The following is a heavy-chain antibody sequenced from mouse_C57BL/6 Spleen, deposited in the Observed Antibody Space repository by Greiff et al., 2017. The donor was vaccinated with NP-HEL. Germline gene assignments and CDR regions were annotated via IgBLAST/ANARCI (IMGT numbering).Heavy chain of an antibody. CDR3: ARDGDYSNYVDY. D-gene: IGHD1-1*01. CDR1: GFTFSSYA. CDR2: ISDGGSYT. Sequence: EVKVEESGGGLVKPGGSLKLSCAASGFTFSSYAMSWVRQTPEKRLAWVATISDGGSYTYYPDNVQGRFTIARDNAKNNLYLQMSHLKSEDTAMYYGARDGDYSNYVDYWGQGTTLTVSS. J-gene: IGHJ2*01. V-gene: IGHV5-4*01.